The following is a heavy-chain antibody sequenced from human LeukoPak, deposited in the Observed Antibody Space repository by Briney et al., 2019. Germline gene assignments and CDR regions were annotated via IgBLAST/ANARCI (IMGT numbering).Heavy chain of an antibody. V-gene: IGHV3-21*01. CDR2: ISSSSSYI. CDR1: GFTFSSYS. CDR3: VREWDYYSSGRPIDY. Sequence: PGGSLRLSCAASGFTFSSYSMNWVRQPPRKVLEWVSSISSSSSYIYYADSVTGRFTISRDTAKHSLYLQMNSLTAEDTAVYYCVREWDYYSSGRPIDYWGQGTLVTVSS. J-gene: IGHJ4*02. D-gene: IGHD3-10*01.